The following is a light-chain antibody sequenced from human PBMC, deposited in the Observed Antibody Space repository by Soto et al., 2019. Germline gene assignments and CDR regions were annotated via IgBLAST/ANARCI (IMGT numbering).Light chain of an antibody. CDR2: DAS. V-gene: IGKV3-11*01. CDR3: QQRTNWPSST. CDR1: QSVRTY. Sequence: EVVLTQSPATLSLSPGERATLSGRASQSVRTYLAWYQQKPGQVPRLLIHDASSRATGIPARFSGSGSGTDFTLTISSLEPEDFAVYYCQQRTNWPSSTFGQGTRLEI. J-gene: IGKJ5*01.